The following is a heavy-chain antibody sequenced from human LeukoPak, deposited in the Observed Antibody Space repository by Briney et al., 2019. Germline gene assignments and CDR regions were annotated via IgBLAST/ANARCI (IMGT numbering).Heavy chain of an antibody. V-gene: IGHV4-59*08. D-gene: IGHD6-19*01. CDR1: GGSISSYY. CDR3: TSSSGWTGDFQH. J-gene: IGHJ1*01. Sequence: TSETLSLTCTVSGGSISSYYWSWIRQPPGKGLEWIGYIYYSGSTNYNPSLKSRVTISVDTSKNQFSLKLSSVTAADTAVYYCTSSSGWTGDFQHWGQGTLVTVSS. CDR2: IYYSGST.